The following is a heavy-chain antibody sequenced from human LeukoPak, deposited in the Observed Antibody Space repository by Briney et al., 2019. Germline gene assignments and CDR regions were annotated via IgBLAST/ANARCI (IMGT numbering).Heavy chain of an antibody. CDR2: ISSSSSYI. CDR1: GFTFSSYS. Sequence: PGGSLRLSCAASGFTFSSYSMNWVRQAPGKGLEWVSSISSSSSYIYYADSVKGRFTISRDNAKNSLYLQMNSLRAEDTAVYYCARDRNLGYYHSSGYYEHWGQGTLVTVSS. J-gene: IGHJ4*02. D-gene: IGHD3-22*01. V-gene: IGHV3-21*01. CDR3: ARDRNLGYYHSSGYYEH.